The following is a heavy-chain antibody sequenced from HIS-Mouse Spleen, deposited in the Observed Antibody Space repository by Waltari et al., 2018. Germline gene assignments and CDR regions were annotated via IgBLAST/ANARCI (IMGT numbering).Heavy chain of an antibody. CDR1: GFTFSSYS. D-gene: IGHD3-9*01. J-gene: IGHJ4*02. CDR3: ASLYYDILTGYYRDY. Sequence: EVQLVESGGGLVKPGGSLRLSCAASGFTFSSYSMNWVRQAPGKGVERFSSISSSSIYIYYADSVKGRFTSSRDNAKNSLYLQMNSLRAEDTAVYYCASLYYDILTGYYRDYWGQGTLVTVSS. CDR2: ISSSSIYI. V-gene: IGHV3-21*01.